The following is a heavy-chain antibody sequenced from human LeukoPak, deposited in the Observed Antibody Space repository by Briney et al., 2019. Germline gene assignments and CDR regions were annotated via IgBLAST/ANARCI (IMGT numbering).Heavy chain of an antibody. CDR1: GYSFTSYG. Sequence: GQSLKISCKGSGYSFTSYGISWVRQVPVKGLEWMGRIDPSESYTNNSPSFQGHVTISADKSISTAYLQWSSLKASDTAMYYCARAGDLNYWGQGTLVTVSS. J-gene: IGHJ4*02. CDR2: IDPSESYT. D-gene: IGHD7-27*01. CDR3: ARAGDLNY. V-gene: IGHV5-10-1*01.